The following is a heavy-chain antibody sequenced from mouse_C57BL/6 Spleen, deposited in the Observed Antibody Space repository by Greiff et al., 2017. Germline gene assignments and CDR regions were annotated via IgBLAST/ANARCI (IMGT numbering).Heavy chain of an antibody. D-gene: IGHD2-12*01. CDR3: ARSSYFCYYIDY. V-gene: IGHV1-47*01. CDR2: FHPYNDDT. J-gene: IGHJ2*01. CDR1: GYTFTAYP. Sequence: QVQLQQSGAELVKPGASVKMSCKASGYTFTAYPIDWMQQNHGKSLEWIGYFHPYNDDTTYNEKFTGKGTLTVYKYSNPFYLELSRLASDASDVYYCARSSYFCYYIDYWGQGTTLTVSS.